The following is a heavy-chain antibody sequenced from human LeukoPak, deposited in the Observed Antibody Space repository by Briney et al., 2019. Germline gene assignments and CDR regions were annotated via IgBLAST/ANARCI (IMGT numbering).Heavy chain of an antibody. CDR1: GFTFSSYS. Sequence: GGSLRLSCAASGFTFSSYSMNWVRQAPGKGLEWVSSISSSSSYIYYADSVKGRFTISRDNAKNSLYLQMNSLRAEDTAVYYYARGGRGSGSYRGLIDYWGQGTLVTVSS. D-gene: IGHD1-26*01. V-gene: IGHV3-21*01. CDR2: ISSSSSYI. J-gene: IGHJ4*02. CDR3: ARGGRGSGSYRGLIDY.